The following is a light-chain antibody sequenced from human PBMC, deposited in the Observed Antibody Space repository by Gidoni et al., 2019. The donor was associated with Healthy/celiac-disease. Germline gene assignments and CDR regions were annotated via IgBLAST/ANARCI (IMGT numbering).Light chain of an antibody. CDR2: YAS. CDR3: HHRVT. CDR1: QSIGSS. Sequence: EMMLTQSPDFQSVTPKEKVTITCRAIQSIGSSLHWYQPKPDQSPKLLITYASRSISGVPSRFRGSGSGTDFTLPINRLEAADAATYSCHHRVTFGPGTKVDI. V-gene: IGKV6-21*02. J-gene: IGKJ3*01.